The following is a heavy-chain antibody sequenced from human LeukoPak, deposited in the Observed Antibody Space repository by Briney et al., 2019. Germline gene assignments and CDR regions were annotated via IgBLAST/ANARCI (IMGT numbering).Heavy chain of an antibody. CDR1: GFTFSSYS. D-gene: IGHD6-13*01. Sequence: QAGGSLRLSCAASGFTFSSYSMNWVRQAPGKGLEWVSAISGSGGSTYYADSVKGRFTISRDNSKNTLYLQMNSLRAEDTAVYYCARGIAAAAHWGQGTLVTVSS. V-gene: IGHV3-23*01. CDR3: ARGIAAAAH. J-gene: IGHJ4*02. CDR2: ISGSGGST.